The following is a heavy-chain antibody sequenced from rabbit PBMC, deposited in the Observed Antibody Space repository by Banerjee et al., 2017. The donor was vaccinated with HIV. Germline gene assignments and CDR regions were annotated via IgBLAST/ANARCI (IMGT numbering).Heavy chain of an antibody. J-gene: IGHJ4*01. CDR2: IYTGSSGST. CDR1: GSDISSNYY. D-gene: IGHD4-1*01. Sequence: QEQLVESGGGLVQPEGSLTLTCKASGSDISSNYYMCWVRQAPGRGLEWIGCIYTGSSGSTYYASWAKGRFTVSKTSSTTVTLQMTSLTAADTATYFCARDLAGVIGWNFNLWGQGTLVTV. CDR3: ARDLAGVIGWNFNL. V-gene: IGHV1S45*01.